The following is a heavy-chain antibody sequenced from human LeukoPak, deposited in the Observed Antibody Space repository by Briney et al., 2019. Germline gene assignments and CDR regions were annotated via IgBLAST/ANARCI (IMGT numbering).Heavy chain of an antibody. Sequence: PGASLRLSCAASGFTFSSYAMSWVRQAPGKGLEWVSAISGSGGSTYYADSVKGRFTISRDNSKNTLYLQMNSLRAEDTAVYYCAKGALRGYGGYDRVGFALNWGQGTLVTVSS. CDR1: GFTFSSYA. CDR2: ISGSGGST. V-gene: IGHV3-23*01. J-gene: IGHJ4*02. D-gene: IGHD5-12*01. CDR3: AKGALRGYGGYDRVGFALN.